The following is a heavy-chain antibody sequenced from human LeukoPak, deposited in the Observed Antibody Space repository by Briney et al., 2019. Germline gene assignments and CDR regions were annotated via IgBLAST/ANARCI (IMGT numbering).Heavy chain of an antibody. Sequence: SETLSLTCTVSGYSISSGYYWGWIRQPPGKGLEWIGSIYHSGSTYYNPSLKSRVTISVDTSKNQFSLKLSSVTAADTAVYYCARGAKITMIVNWGQGTLVTVSS. CDR2: IYHSGST. D-gene: IGHD3-22*01. CDR1: GYSISSGYY. J-gene: IGHJ4*02. CDR3: ARGAKITMIVN. V-gene: IGHV4-38-2*02.